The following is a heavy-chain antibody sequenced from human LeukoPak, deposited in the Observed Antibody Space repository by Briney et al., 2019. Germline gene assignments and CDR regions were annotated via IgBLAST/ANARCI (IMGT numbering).Heavy chain of an antibody. CDR1: GVTFSSYG. CDR3: AELGITMIGGV. J-gene: IGHJ6*04. CDR2: ISSSGSTI. Sequence: GGSLRLSCAASGVTFSSYGMHWVRQAPGKGLEWVSYISSSGSTIYYADSVKGRFTISRDNAKNSLYLQMYSLRAEDTAVYYCAELGITMIGGVWGKGTTVTISS. V-gene: IGHV3-48*04. D-gene: IGHD3-10*02.